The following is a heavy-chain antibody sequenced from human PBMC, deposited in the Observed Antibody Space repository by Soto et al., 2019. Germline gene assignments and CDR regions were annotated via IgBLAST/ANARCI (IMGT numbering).Heavy chain of an antibody. CDR1: GGSISSGGYY. Sequence: PSETLSLTCTVSGGSISSGGYYWSWIRQHPGKGLEWIGYIYYSGSTYYNPSLKSRVTISVDTSKNQFSLKLSSVTAADTAVYYCARGHDFWSGHYYYYYGMDVWGQGTTVTVSS. D-gene: IGHD3-3*01. V-gene: IGHV4-31*03. CDR3: ARGHDFWSGHYYYYYGMDV. J-gene: IGHJ6*02. CDR2: IYYSGST.